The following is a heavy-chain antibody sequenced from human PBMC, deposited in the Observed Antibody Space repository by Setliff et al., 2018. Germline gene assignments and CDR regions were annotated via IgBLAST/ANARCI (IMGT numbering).Heavy chain of an antibody. J-gene: IGHJ4*02. CDR3: ARTGTYRYFDY. D-gene: IGHD1-1*01. Sequence: NPSETLSLTCTVSGFSINSGTHFWGWIRQPPGKGLEWIGRIHYSGNTYYNASLKSRVIISVDTAQNQFSLSLSSVTAADTAVYYCARTGTYRYFDYWGQGTLVTVSS. V-gene: IGHV4-39*01. CDR1: GFSINSGTHF. CDR2: IHYSGNT.